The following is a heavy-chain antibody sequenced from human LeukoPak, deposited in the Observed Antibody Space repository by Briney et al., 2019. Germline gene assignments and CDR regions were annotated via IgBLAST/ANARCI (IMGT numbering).Heavy chain of an antibody. Sequence: GGSLRLSSAASGFTVSSNYMSWGRQAPGKGLEWVSVLYSGGTTYYADSVKGRFTISRDNSKNTLYLQMNSLRAEDTAVYYCARGDGDWSYYFDYWGQGTLVTVSS. J-gene: IGHJ4*02. CDR2: LYSGGTT. CDR1: GFTVSSNY. CDR3: ARGDGDWSYYFDY. D-gene: IGHD4-17*01. V-gene: IGHV3-53*01.